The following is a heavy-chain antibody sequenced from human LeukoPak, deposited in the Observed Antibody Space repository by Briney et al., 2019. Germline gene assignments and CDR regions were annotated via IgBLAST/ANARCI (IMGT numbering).Heavy chain of an antibody. CDR1: GGSTSSNYF. CDR3: AGSPEYYYDSSGLGAFDI. Sequence: SETLSLTCTVSGGSTSSNYFWGWIRQPPGKDLEWIGSIYYSGSTYYNPSLKSRVTISVDTAKNQFSLKLSSVIAADTAVYYCAGSPEYYYDSSGLGAFDIWGQGTMVTVSS. D-gene: IGHD3-22*01. J-gene: IGHJ3*02. CDR2: IYYSGST. V-gene: IGHV4-39*01.